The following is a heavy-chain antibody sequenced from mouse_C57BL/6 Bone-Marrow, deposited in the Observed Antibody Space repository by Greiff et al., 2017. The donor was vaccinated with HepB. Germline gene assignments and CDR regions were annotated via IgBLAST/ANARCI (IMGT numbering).Heavy chain of an antibody. CDR2: ISSGSSTI. Sequence: VQLQQSGGGLVKPGGSLKLSCAASGFTFSDYGMHWVRQAPEKGLEWVAYISSGSSTIYYADTVKGRFTISRDNAKNTLFLQMTSLRSEDTAMYYCARDRDFAYWGQGTLVTVSA. V-gene: IGHV5-17*01. CDR1: GFTFSDYG. J-gene: IGHJ3*01. CDR3: ARDRDFAY.